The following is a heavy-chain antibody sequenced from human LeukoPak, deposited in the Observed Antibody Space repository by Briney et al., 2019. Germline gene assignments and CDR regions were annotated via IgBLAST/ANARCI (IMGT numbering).Heavy chain of an antibody. J-gene: IGHJ4*02. CDR1: GFTFSNYW. CDR3: VNHDYGDCYVG. V-gene: IGHV3-74*01. CDR2: INEDGSNT. Sequence: GGSLKLSCAAPGFTFSNYWMHWVRQAPGKGLVWFSRINEDGSNTDYADSVKGRFTISRDNAKNTLYLQMNSLRAEDTAVYFCVNHDYGDCYVGGGQGTLVTVSS. D-gene: IGHD4-17*01.